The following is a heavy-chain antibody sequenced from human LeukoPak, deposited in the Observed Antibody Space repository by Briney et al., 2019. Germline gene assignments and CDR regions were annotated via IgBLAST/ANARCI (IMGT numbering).Heavy chain of an antibody. CDR1: GYTFTGYY. CDR2: IYPYGGDT. V-gene: IGHV1-2*02. Sequence: ASVKVSCKASGYTFTGYYIHWVRQAPGQGLEWMGWIYPYGGDTNYAQNFQGRVTMTRDTSISTAYMELSSLKSDDTAVYYCARDRNSGSSLDIWGQGTMLTVSS. J-gene: IGHJ3*02. CDR3: ARDRNSGSSLDI. D-gene: IGHD6-6*01.